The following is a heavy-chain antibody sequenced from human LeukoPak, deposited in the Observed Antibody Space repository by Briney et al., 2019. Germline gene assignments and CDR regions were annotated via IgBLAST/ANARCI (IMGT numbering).Heavy chain of an antibody. CDR1: GYTFTSYG. D-gene: IGHD6-13*01. CDR3: ARGVAAGIWYYFDY. CDR2: ISAYNGKT. V-gene: IGHV1-18*01. Sequence: ASVKVSCKASGYTFTSYGINWVRQAPGQGLEWMGWISAYNGKTNYAQKVQGRVTMTTDTSTNTAYVELRSLRSDDTAVYYCARGVAAGIWYYFDYWGQGTLVTVSS. J-gene: IGHJ4*02.